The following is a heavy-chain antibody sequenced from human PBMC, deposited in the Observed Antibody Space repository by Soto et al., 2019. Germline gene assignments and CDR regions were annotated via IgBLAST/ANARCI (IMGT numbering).Heavy chain of an antibody. D-gene: IGHD4-17*01. Sequence: QVQLQESGPGLVKPSETLSLTCTVSGGSISSYYWSWIRQPPGKGLEWIGYIYYSGSTNYNPSLKSRVTISVDTSKNQLSLKLSSVTAADTAVYYCARTLFTYGNWFDPWGQGTLVTVSS. CDR2: IYYSGST. J-gene: IGHJ5*02. V-gene: IGHV4-59*01. CDR1: GGSISSYY. CDR3: ARTLFTYGNWFDP.